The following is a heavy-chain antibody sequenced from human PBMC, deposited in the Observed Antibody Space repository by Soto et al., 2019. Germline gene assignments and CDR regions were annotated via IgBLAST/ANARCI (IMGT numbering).Heavy chain of an antibody. CDR3: VHTSGGCNSACFDS. Sequence: QITLKESGPPLVKPTQTLTLTCPFSGFSLSTSRGGVGWIRQPPGKALEWLALIYWDDDKRYSPSLMNRLTITTDTSKNQPVLTMTTTAPVDTATDYCVHTSGGCNSACFDSLGHGTLGTVSS. CDR2: IYWDDDK. J-gene: IGHJ4*01. CDR1: GFSLSTSRGG. V-gene: IGHV2-5*02. D-gene: IGHD3-10*01.